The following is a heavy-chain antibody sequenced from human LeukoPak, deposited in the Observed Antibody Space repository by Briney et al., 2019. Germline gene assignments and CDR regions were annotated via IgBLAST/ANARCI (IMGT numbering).Heavy chain of an antibody. J-gene: IGHJ4*02. CDR2: IYPGNSDT. CDR3: ARLAGIAAAIDY. Sequence: GESLKISCKCSVYSFTIYCIGWVRDMPREGLEWRGIIYPGNSDTRNSPSFQGQVTISADKSISTAYLQWRSLKASDTAMCYCARLAGIAAAIDYGGEGTLVTVS. CDR1: VYSFTIYC. V-gene: IGHV5-51*01. D-gene: IGHD6-13*01.